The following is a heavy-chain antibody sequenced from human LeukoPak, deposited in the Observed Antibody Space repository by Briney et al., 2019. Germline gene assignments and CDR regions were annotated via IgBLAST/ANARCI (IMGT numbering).Heavy chain of an antibody. D-gene: IGHD3-3*01. CDR1: GFTFSSYW. CDR2: IKQDGSEK. Sequence: GGSLRLSCAASGFTFSSYWMSWVRQAPGKGLEWVANIKQDGSEKYYVDSVKGRFTFSRDNAKNSLYLQMNSLRAEDTAVYYCASRVLEGLDAFDIWGQGTMVTVSS. CDR3: ASRVLEGLDAFDI. J-gene: IGHJ3*02. V-gene: IGHV3-7*01.